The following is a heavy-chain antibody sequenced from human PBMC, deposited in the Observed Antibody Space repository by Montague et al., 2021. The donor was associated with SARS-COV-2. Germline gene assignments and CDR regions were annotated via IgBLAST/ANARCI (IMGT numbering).Heavy chain of an antibody. D-gene: IGHD4-23*01. V-gene: IGHV3-30*04. CDR3: ARDVGGYFDY. CDR1: GFTFSSYA. CDR2: ISYDGSNK. J-gene: IGHJ4*02. Sequence: SLRLSCAASGFTFSSYAVHWVRQAPGKGLEWVAVISYDGSNKYYADPVKGRFTISRDNSKNTLYLQMNSLRAEDTAVYYCARDVGGYFDYWGQGTLVTVSS.